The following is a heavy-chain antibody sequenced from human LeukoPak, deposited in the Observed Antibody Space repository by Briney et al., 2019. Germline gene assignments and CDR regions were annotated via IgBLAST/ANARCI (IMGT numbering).Heavy chain of an antibody. CDR2: IWYDGSNK. CDR3: ARGEDTVVVPAATTYYYYGMDV. Sequence: GGSLRLSCAASGFTFSSYGMHWVRQAPGKGLEWVAVIWYDGSNKYYADSVKGRFTISRDNSKNTLYLQMNSLRAEDTAVYYCARGEDTVVVPAATTYYYYGMDVWGKGTTVTVSS. V-gene: IGHV3-33*01. D-gene: IGHD2-2*01. CDR1: GFTFSSYG. J-gene: IGHJ6*04.